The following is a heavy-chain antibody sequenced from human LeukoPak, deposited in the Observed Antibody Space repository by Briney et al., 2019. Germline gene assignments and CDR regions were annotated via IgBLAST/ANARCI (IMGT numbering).Heavy chain of an antibody. J-gene: IGHJ1*01. D-gene: IGHD5-18*01. CDR2: ISGYNGDA. V-gene: IGHV1-18*01. CDR1: GYTFTSYG. Sequence: VASVKVSCKTSGYTFTSYGINWVRQAPGQGLEWMGWISGYNGDAIYAQELQGRVTLTTDTPTTTAYMELRSLKFDDAAVYYCARDDRSVDTAMSFQRWGQGTLVTVSS. CDR3: ARDDRSVDTAMSFQR.